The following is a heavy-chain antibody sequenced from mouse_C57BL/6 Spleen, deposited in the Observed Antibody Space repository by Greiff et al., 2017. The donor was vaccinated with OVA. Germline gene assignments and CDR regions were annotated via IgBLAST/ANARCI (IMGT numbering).Heavy chain of an antibody. J-gene: IGHJ2*01. CDR3: AREGLYGSSSYYFDY. CDR1: GYTFTNYW. D-gene: IGHD1-1*01. V-gene: IGHV1-63*01. CDR2: IYPGGGYT. Sequence: VQRVESGAELVRPGTSVKMSCKASGYTFTNYWIGWAKQRPGHGLEWIGDIYPGGGYTNYNEKFKGKATLTADKSSSTAYMQFSSLTSEDSAIYYCAREGLYGSSSYYFDYWGQGTTLTVSS.